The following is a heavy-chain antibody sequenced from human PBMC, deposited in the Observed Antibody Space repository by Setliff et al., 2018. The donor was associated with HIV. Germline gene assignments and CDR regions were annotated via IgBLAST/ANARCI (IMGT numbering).Heavy chain of an antibody. CDR2: IYTSGST. V-gene: IGHV4-61*02. CDR3: ARVFVDTAVLRVLEYYFDS. CDR1: GGSISSSSYY. J-gene: IGHJ4*02. Sequence: SETLSLTCTVSGGSISSSSYYWGWIRQPAGKGLEWIGRIYTSGSTNYTPSLKSRITISLDTSKNQFSLRMRSVTAADTAVYYCARVFVDTAVLRVLEYYFDSWGRGTLVTVSS. D-gene: IGHD5-18*01.